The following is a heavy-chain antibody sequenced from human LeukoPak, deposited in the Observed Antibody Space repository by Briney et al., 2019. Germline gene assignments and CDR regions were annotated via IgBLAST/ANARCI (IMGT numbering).Heavy chain of an antibody. V-gene: IGHV1-2*02. CDR3: ARDPAWNAFDV. Sequence: ASVKVSCKASGYTFTGYYMHWVRQAPGQGLEWMGWINPNSGGTNYAQKFQGRVTMTRDTSTNTAYMELRRLTSDDAAVYYCARDPAWNAFDVWGQGTLVTVS. CDR2: INPNSGGT. CDR1: GYTFTGYY. J-gene: IGHJ3*01. D-gene: IGHD1-1*01.